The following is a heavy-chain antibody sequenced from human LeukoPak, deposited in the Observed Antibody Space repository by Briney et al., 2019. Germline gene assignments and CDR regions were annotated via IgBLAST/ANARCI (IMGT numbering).Heavy chain of an antibody. D-gene: IGHD6-13*01. Sequence: ASVKVSCKASGGTFSSYAISWVRQAPGQGLEWMGGIIPIFGTANYAQKFQGRVTITADESTSTAYMELSSLRSEDTAVYYCAEAPSPAAGIDYWGQGTLVTVSS. V-gene: IGHV1-69*13. CDR2: IIPIFGTA. CDR3: AEAPSPAAGIDY. J-gene: IGHJ4*02. CDR1: GGTFSSYA.